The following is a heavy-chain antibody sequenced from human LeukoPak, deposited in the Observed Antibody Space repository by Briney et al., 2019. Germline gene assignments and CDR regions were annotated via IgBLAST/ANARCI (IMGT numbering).Heavy chain of an antibody. J-gene: IGHJ4*02. Sequence: GGSLRLSCAASGFTFDDYAMHWVRQAPGKGLEWVSGISWNSGSIGYADSVKGRFTISRDNAKNSLYLQMNSLRAEDTAVYYCARELTTARLYYFDYWGQGTLVTVSS. CDR3: ARELTTARLYYFDY. V-gene: IGHV3-9*01. CDR2: ISWNSGSI. CDR1: GFTFDDYA. D-gene: IGHD4-17*01.